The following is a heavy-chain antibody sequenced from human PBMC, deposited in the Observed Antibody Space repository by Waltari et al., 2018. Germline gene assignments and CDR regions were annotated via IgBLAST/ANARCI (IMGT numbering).Heavy chain of an antibody. D-gene: IGHD3-22*01. CDR3: AKGRGYYYAFWFDP. J-gene: IGHJ5*02. CDR1: GFTFSSYG. Sequence: QVQLVESGGGVVQPGRSLRLSCAASGFTFSSYGMHGVRQAPGKGLEWVAVISYDGSNKYYADSVKGRFTISRDNSKNTLYLQMNSLRAEDTAVYYCAKGRGYYYAFWFDPWGQGTLVTVSS. CDR2: ISYDGSNK. V-gene: IGHV3-30*18.